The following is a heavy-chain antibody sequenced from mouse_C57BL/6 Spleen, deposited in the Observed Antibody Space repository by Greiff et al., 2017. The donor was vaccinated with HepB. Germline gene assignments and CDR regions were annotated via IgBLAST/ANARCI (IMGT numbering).Heavy chain of an antibody. Sequence: QVQLQQSGAELVRPGSSVKLSCKASGYTFTSYWMHWVKQRPIQGLEWIGNIDPSDSETHYNQKFKDKATLTVDKSSSTAYMQLSSLTSEDSAVYYCARTIVTTKFYYAMDYWGQGTSVTVSS. CDR2: IDPSDSET. D-gene: IGHD2-5*01. J-gene: IGHJ4*01. CDR3: ARTIVTTKFYYAMDY. V-gene: IGHV1-52*01. CDR1: GYTFTSYW.